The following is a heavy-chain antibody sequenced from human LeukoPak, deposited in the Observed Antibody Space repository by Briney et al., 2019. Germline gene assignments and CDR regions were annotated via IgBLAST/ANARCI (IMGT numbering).Heavy chain of an antibody. J-gene: IGHJ3*02. CDR1: GGSISSYY. CDR3: ARASWGAHDAFDI. D-gene: IGHD3-16*01. Sequence: SETLSLTCTVSGGSISSYYWSWIRQPPGKGLERIGYIYYSGSTNYNPSLKSRVTISVDTSKNQFSLKLSSVTAADTAVYYCARASWGAHDAFDIWGQGTMVTVSS. CDR2: IYYSGST. V-gene: IGHV4-59*01.